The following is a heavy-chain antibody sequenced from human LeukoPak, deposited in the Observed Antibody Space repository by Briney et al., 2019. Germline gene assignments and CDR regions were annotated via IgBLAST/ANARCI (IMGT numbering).Heavy chain of an antibody. J-gene: IGHJ4*02. CDR2: IYYSGST. Sequence: SETLSLTCTVSGGSISSSSYYWGWIRQPPGKGLEWIGSIYYSGSTYYNPSLKSRVTISVDTSKNQFSLKLSSVTAADTAVYYCARGPGSGYYYVWHWGQGTLVTVSS. D-gene: IGHD3-22*01. CDR1: GGSISSSSYY. CDR3: ARGPGSGYYYVWH. V-gene: IGHV4-39*07.